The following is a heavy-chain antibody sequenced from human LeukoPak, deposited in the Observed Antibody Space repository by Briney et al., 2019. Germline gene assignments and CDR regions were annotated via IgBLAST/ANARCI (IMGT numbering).Heavy chain of an antibody. V-gene: IGHV1-69*05. Sequence: SVKVSCKASGGTFSSYAISWVRQAPGQGLEWMGRIIPIFGTANYAQKLQGRVTITTDESTSTAYMELSSLRSEDTAVYYCANGGDYVWFDPWGQGTLVTVSS. CDR2: IIPIFGTA. CDR3: ANGGDYVWFDP. CDR1: GGTFSSYA. D-gene: IGHD4-17*01. J-gene: IGHJ5*02.